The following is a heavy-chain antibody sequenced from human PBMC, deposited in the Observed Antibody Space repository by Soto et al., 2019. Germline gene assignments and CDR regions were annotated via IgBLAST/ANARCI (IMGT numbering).Heavy chain of an antibody. V-gene: IGHV4-34*01. J-gene: IGHJ6*02. CDR2: INHSGST. Sequence: SETLSLTCAVYGGSFSGYYWSWIRQPPGKGLEWIGEINHSGSTNYNPSLKSRVTISVDTSKNQFSLKLSSVTAADTAVYYCARGVDSVVVPAAKRSRNYYHGMDVWGQGTMRTVS. CDR1: GGSFSGYY. D-gene: IGHD2-2*03. CDR3: ARGVDSVVVPAAKRSRNYYHGMDV.